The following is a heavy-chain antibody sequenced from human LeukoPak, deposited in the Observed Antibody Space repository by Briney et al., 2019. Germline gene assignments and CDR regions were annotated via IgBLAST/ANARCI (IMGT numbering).Heavy chain of an antibody. V-gene: IGHV1-18*01. D-gene: IGHD3-10*01. Sequence: ASVKVSCKASGYTFTSYGISWVRQAPGQGLEWMGWISAYNGNTNYAQKLQGRVTMTTDTSTSTAYMELSSLRSEDTAVYYCARAKSRITMVRGVIQVYYFDYWGQGTLVTVSS. CDR2: ISAYNGNT. J-gene: IGHJ4*02. CDR3: ARAKSRITMVRGVIQVYYFDY. CDR1: GYTFTSYG.